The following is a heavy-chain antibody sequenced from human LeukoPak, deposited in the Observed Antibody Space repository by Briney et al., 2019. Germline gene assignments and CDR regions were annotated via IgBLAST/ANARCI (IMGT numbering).Heavy chain of an antibody. V-gene: IGHV4-61*02. CDR2: MSSTGRS. D-gene: IGHD6-19*01. Sequence: PSETLSLTCTVSNGAISSDTYFWSWIRQPAGKGLQWIGRMSSTGRSDYNPSLKSRVTISVDTSKNQISMKLSSVTAADTAIYYCAKGAGPPWFDPWGQGTLVTVSS. CDR1: NGAISSDTYF. CDR3: AKGAGPPWFDP. J-gene: IGHJ5*02.